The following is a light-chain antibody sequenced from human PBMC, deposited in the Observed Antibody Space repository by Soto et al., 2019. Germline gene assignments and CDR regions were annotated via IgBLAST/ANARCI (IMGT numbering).Light chain of an antibody. CDR3: QQYNSYSTF. CDR2: KAS. J-gene: IGKJ2*01. CDR1: QSISSW. Sequence: DIQTTQSPSTLSASVGDRVTITCRASQSISSWLAWYQQKPGKAPKLLIYKASSLESGVPSRFSGSGSGTEFTLTISSLQPDDFATYYCQQYNSYSTFFGQGTKLEIK. V-gene: IGKV1-5*03.